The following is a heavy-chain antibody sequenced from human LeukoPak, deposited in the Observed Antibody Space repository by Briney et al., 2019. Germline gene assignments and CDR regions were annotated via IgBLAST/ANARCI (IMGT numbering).Heavy chain of an antibody. CDR3: ATYTHWVAGDV. CDR2: MNQDGSAK. J-gene: IGHJ6*02. Sequence: GRSLRLSCAASGFTFSDSWMSWVRQAPGKGLEWVANMNQDGSAKGYVDSVKGRFTISRDNARNSLYLQMSSLRPEDTAVYYCATYTHWVAGDVWGQGTTVTVSS. D-gene: IGHD3-16*01. CDR1: GFTFSDSW. V-gene: IGHV3-7*01.